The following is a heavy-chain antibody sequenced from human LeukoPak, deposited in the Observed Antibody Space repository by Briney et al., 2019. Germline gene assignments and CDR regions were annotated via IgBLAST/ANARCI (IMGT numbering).Heavy chain of an antibody. D-gene: IGHD3-22*01. J-gene: IGHJ4*02. V-gene: IGHV3-33*01. CDR1: GFTFSSYG. Sequence: GGSLRLSCAASGFTFSSYGMHWVRQAPGKGLEWVAVIWYDGSNKYYADSVKGRFTISRDNSKNTLYLQMNSLRAEDTAAYYCAREKGGLYDSSGYLPDWGQGTLVTVSS. CDR3: AREKGGLYDSSGYLPD. CDR2: IWYDGSNK.